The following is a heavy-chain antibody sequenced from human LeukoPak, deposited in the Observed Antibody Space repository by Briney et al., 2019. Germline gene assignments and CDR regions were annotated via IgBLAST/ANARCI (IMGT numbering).Heavy chain of an antibody. V-gene: IGHV3-33*08. CDR3: AREYDRVAPLDY. D-gene: IGHD3-10*02. J-gene: IGHJ4*02. CDR2: IWYDGSNK. Sequence: SLRLSCAASGFTVSSNYMSWVRQAPGKGLEWVAVIWYDGSNKYYADSVKGRFTISRDNSKNTLYLQMNSLRAEDTAVYYCAREYDRVAPLDYWGQGTLVTVSS. CDR1: GFTVSSNY.